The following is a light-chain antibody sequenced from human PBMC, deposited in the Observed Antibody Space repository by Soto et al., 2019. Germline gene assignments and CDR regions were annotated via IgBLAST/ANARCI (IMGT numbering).Light chain of an antibody. CDR1: QTVTSTF. Sequence: EIVLTQSPGTLSLSPWERATLSCRASQTVTSTFLAWYQQKPGQAPRLLIYGASRRATGIPDRFSGSGSGTDFTLTITRLEPEDFAVYYCHQYDSSRTFGQGTNVEMK. V-gene: IGKV3-20*01. J-gene: IGKJ1*01. CDR3: HQYDSSRT. CDR2: GAS.